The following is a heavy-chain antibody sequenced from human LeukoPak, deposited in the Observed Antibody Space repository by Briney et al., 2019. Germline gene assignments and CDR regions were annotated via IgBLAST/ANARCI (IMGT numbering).Heavy chain of an antibody. CDR1: GFTFSDYY. J-gene: IGHJ6*03. CDR3: ARDDGTLPYYYMDV. V-gene: IGHV3-11*04. CDR2: ISSSGSTI. Sequence: GGSLRLSCAASGFTFSDYYMSWIRQAPGKGLEWVSYISSSGSTIYYADSVKGRFTISRDNAKNSLYLQMSSLRAEDTAVYYCARDDGTLPYYYMDVWGKGTTVTVSS.